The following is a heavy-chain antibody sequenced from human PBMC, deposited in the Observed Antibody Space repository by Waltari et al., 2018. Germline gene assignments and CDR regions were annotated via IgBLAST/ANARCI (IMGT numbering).Heavy chain of an antibody. J-gene: IGHJ5*02. V-gene: IGHV4-39*01. CDR1: GGSISRESSY. D-gene: IGHD3-9*01. Sequence: QLQLQESGPGLVKPSETLSLTCTVSGGSISRESSYWGWIRQPPGKGLEWIGIISYSGSTYYNPSLKSRVTISVDTSKNQFSLKLSSVTAADTAVYYCARLSYHIVTGYGWFDPWGLGTLVTVSS. CDR3: ARLSYHIVTGYGWFDP. CDR2: ISYSGST.